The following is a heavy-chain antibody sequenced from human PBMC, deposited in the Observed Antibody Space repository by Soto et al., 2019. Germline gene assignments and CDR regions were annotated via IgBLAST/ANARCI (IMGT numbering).Heavy chain of an antibody. CDR2: ISGSGHAT. CDR3: AKGRYFDSSGGCANY. Sequence: LESGGGLVPPGASARLSCITSGFMFDNYAMSWVRQSPERGLEWVAAISGSGHATYYTQSVQGRFVISRDKSKKTVFLQMNNLRVEDTAVYYCAKGRYFDSSGGCANYWGLGTLVTVSS. J-gene: IGHJ4*02. CDR1: GFMFDNYA. D-gene: IGHD3-22*01. V-gene: IGHV3-23*01.